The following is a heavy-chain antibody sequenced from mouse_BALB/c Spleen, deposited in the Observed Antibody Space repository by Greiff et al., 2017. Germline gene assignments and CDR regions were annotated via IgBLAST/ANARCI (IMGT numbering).Heavy chain of an antibody. D-gene: IGHD4-1*01. CDR1: GFSLTSYG. CDR2: IWAGGST. V-gene: IGHV2-9*02. Sequence: VQVVESGPGLVAPSQSLSITCTVSGFSLTSYGVHWVRQPPGKGLEWLGVIWAGGSTNYNSALMSRLSISKDNSKSQVFLKMNSLQTDDTAMYYCAREHWEGAMDYWGQGTSVTVSS. J-gene: IGHJ4*01. CDR3: AREHWEGAMDY.